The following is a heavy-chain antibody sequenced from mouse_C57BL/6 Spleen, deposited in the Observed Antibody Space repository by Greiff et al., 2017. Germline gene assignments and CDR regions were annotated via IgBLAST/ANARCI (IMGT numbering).Heavy chain of an antibody. J-gene: IGHJ2*01. D-gene: IGHD2-3*01. Sequence: EVQLQQSGPELVKPGASVKIPCKASGYTFTDYNMDWVKQSHGTSLEWIGDINPNNGGTIYNQKFKGKATLTVDKSSSTAYMELRSLTSEDTAVYYCARSYDGYQVYFDYWGQGTTLTGSS. V-gene: IGHV1-18*01. CDR1: GYTFTDYN. CDR3: ARSYDGYQVYFDY. CDR2: INPNNGGT.